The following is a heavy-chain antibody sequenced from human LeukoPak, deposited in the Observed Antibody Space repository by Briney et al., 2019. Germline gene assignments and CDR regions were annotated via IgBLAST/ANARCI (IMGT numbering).Heavy chain of an antibody. CDR3: ASSYYDSSGYYYWFDP. D-gene: IGHD3-22*01. CDR1: GYSISSGYY. J-gene: IGHJ5*02. CDR2: IYYSGST. Sequence: PSETLSLTCTVSGYSISSGYYWGWIRQPPGKGLEWIGSIYYSGSTYYNPSLKSRVTISVDTSKNQFSLKLSSVTAADTAVYYCASSYYDSSGYYYWFDPWGQGTLVTVSS. V-gene: IGHV4-38-2*02.